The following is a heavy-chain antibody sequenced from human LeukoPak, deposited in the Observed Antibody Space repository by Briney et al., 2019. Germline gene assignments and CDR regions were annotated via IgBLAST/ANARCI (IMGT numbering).Heavy chain of an antibody. V-gene: IGHV3-30*18. CDR2: ISYDGSNK. CDR3: AKDLSGCFGY. Sequence: GGSLRLSCAASGFTFSSYGMHWVRQAPGKGLEWVAVISYDGSNKYYADSVKGRFTISRDNSKNTLYLQMNSLRAEDTAVYYCAKDLSGCFGYWRQGTLVTVSS. D-gene: IGHD6-19*01. CDR1: GFTFSSYG. J-gene: IGHJ4*02.